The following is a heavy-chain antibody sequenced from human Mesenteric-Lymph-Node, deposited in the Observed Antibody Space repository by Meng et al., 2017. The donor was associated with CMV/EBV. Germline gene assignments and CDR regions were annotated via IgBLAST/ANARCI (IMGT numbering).Heavy chain of an antibody. J-gene: IGHJ6*02. CDR3: ARASIYYYHVDV. CDR1: GGSINSGNYY. V-gene: IGHV4-30-4*08. Sequence: SETLSLTCTVSGGSINSGNYYWSWIRQPPGKGLEWIGYIYYSGGTYYNPSLKSRVTISLDPSKNQLSLKLNSVTAADTAVYYCARASIYYYHVDVWGQGTTVTVSS. CDR2: IYYSGGT.